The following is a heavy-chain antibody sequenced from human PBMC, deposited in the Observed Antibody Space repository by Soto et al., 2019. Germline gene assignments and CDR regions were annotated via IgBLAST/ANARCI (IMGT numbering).Heavy chain of an antibody. V-gene: IGHV3-33*01. D-gene: IGHD1-1*01. CDR2: IWSDGNNR. J-gene: IGHJ4*02. CDR3: VRGDNWNDEASDY. CDR1: GFMFSNHG. Sequence: QVQLVESGGGVVQPGRSLRLSCAASGFMFSNHGRHWVRQAPGKGLEWVAVIWSDGNNRYYADSVKGRFTISRDNSKNTVYLQMTSLRAEDTAVYYCVRGDNWNDEASDYWGQGTLVTVSS.